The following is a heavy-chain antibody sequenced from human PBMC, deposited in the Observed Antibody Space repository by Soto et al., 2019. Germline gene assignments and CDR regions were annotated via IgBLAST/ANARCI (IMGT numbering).Heavy chain of an antibody. V-gene: IGHV1-69*06. Sequence: SVKVSCKASGDTSSNYGVSWVRQAPGQGLEWMGGILPVFGTTTYERNFQGRITITADKSTSTVYMELTSLRSDDTATYYCARDPDEVVGTDYHYYGMDVWDQGAMVT. CDR3: ARDPDEVVGTDYHYYGMDV. J-gene: IGHJ6*02. CDR1: GDTSSNYG. D-gene: IGHD1-26*01. CDR2: ILPVFGTT.